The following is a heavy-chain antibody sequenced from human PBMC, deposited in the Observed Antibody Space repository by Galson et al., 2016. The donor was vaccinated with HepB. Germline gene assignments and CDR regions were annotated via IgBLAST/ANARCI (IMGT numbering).Heavy chain of an antibody. J-gene: IGHJ4*02. Sequence: SETLSLTCAVYGASFNGYYWTWIRQPPGKGLEWIGEITHSGSTNYNSSLESRVTISVDTSKNHFSLNLRSVTAADTAVYYCARGFGVLLSAAFDYWGQGALVTVSS. CDR2: ITHSGST. D-gene: IGHD2/OR15-2a*01. CDR1: GASFNGYY. CDR3: ARGFGVLLSAAFDY. V-gene: IGHV4-34*01.